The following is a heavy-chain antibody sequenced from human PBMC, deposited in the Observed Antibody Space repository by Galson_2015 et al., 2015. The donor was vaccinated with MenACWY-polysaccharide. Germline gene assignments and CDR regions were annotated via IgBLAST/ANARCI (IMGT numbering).Heavy chain of an antibody. CDR1: GFSLSADW. D-gene: IGHD6-19*01. V-gene: IGHV3-7*01. CDR2: IRPDGGEM. CDR3: ARTIQWLVHFDL. Sequence: SLRLSCAASGFSLSADWMNWVRQIPGKGLEWVANIRPDGGEMFYVDSVKGRFTISRDNAKNSLYLQMNNLRAEDTAVYYCARTIQWLVHFDLWGQGTLVTVPS. J-gene: IGHJ4*02.